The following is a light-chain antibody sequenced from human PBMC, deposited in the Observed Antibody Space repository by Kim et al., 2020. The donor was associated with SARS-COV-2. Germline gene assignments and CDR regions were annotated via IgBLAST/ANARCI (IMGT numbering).Light chain of an antibody. V-gene: IGKV1-5*01. J-gene: IGKJ1*01. CDR1: QSINNY. CDR3: QQYKSYVWT. CDR2: DAS. Sequence: DIQMTQSPPTLSASVGDSVTITCRARQSINNYLAWYQQKPGKAPSLLIYDASTLRSGVPSMFSGSGSGTEFTLTISSLQPDDLATYYCQQYKSYVWTFGRGTKVDIK.